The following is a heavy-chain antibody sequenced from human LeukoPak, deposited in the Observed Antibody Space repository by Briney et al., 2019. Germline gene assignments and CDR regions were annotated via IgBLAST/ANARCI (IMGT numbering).Heavy chain of an antibody. CDR3: ARSSVVTDYYYYYYMDV. D-gene: IGHD2-2*01. J-gene: IGHJ6*03. V-gene: IGHV4-61*02. CDR1: GGHISSRRYL. CDR2: MYTSGST. Sequence: SDTLTLMCSVCGGHISSRRYLGRWIRRPAAEVVVWFGCMYTSGSTNYNPSLESRVTISVDTSKNQFSLKLSSVTAADTAVYYCARSSVVTDYYYYYYMDVWGKGTTVTISS.